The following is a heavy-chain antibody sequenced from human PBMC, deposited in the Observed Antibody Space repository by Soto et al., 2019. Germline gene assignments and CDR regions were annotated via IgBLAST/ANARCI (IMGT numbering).Heavy chain of an antibody. CDR1: DDSMRSGGYY. D-gene: IGHD6-6*01. CDR2: IHYSGAT. CDR3: LRGKDKDDSSFWNH. Sequence: SETLSLTCSVSDDSMRSGGYYWTWIRQLPGKGLQWIGFIHYSGATLYSPSLKSRVSISMQMSNNQFSLRLGSVTAADTAIYYCLRGKDKDDSSFWNHWGQGTTVTVYS. V-gene: IGHV4-31*03. J-gene: IGHJ5*02.